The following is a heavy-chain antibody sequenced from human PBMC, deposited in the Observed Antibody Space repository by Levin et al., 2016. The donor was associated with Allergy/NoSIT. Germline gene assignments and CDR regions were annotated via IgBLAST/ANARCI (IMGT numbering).Heavy chain of an antibody. CDR2: ISSSSRYI. CDR3: ARDTDHTGSGTFWN. V-gene: IGHV3-21*01. CDR1: GFTFSTSS. J-gene: IGHJ4*02. Sequence: GESLKISCAASGFTFSTSSMNWVRQAPGKGLEWVSSISSSSRYIYYADSVRGRFTISRDNAKNSLYLQMDSLGDGDTAIYYCARDTDHTGSGTFWNWGQGTLVTVSP. D-gene: IGHD3-10*01.